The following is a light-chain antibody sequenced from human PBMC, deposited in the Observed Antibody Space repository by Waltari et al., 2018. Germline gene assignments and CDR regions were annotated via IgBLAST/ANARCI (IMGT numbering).Light chain of an antibody. CDR1: QSFGTS. J-gene: IGKJ4*01. V-gene: IGKV3-11*01. CDR2: DAS. Sequence: EIVLTQSPATLSLSPGERATLSCRASQSFGTSLAWYQHIPGQAPRLLLYDASNRASDISPRFSGSGSGTDFSLTISGLDPEDYAVYYCQQGVTFGGGTRVEIK. CDR3: QQGVT.